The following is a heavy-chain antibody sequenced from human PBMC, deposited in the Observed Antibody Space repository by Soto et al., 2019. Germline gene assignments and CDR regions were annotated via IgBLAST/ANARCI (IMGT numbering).Heavy chain of an antibody. Sequence: QVQLVESGGGVVQPGRSLRLSCAASGFTFSSYGMHWVRQAPGKGLEWVAVISYDGSNKYYADSVKGRFTISRDNSKNPRYLQMNSLSSEDTAVYYCAKGPYYDSSYWGQGTLVTVSS. D-gene: IGHD3-22*01. J-gene: IGHJ4*02. V-gene: IGHV3-30*18. CDR3: AKGPYYDSSY. CDR2: ISYDGSNK. CDR1: GFTFSSYG.